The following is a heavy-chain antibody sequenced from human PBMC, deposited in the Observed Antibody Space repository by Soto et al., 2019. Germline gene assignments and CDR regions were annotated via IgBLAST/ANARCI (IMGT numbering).Heavy chain of an antibody. CDR2: ISSSSSYI. CDR1: GFTFSSYS. V-gene: IGHV3-21*01. CDR3: ARDVWNDKFPCFGY. J-gene: IGHJ4*02. Sequence: VGSLRLSCAASGFTFSSYSMNWVRQAPGKGLEWVSSISSSSSYIYYADSVKGRFTISRDNAKNSLYLQMNSQRAEDTAVYFCARDVWNDKFPCFGYWGQGTLVTVSS. D-gene: IGHD1-1*01.